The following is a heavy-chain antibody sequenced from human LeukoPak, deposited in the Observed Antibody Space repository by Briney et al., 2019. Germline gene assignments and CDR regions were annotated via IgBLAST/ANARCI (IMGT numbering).Heavy chain of an antibody. J-gene: IGHJ4*02. CDR2: INPNSGGT. CDR1: VYTFTVFY. V-gene: IGHV1-2*02. D-gene: IGHD3-10*01. Sequence: ASVTVSYKPSVYTFTVFYIHWVRQAPGQGREGMGWINPNSGGTNYAQKLQGRVTMTRDTSINKAYMELGSLRSDDTAVYYCAREEVSVISDTCCSGLGYWGQGTLVTVSS. CDR3: AREEVSVISDTCCSGLGY.